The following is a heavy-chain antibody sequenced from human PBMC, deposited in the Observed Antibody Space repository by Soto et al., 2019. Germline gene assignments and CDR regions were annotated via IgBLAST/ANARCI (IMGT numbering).Heavy chain of an antibody. D-gene: IGHD2-15*01. CDR1: GYTFTSYG. CDR3: ARDLPVVAASEFDY. Sequence: GASVKVSCKASGYTFTSYGISWARQAPGQGLEWMGWISAYNGNTNYAQKLQGRVTMTTDTSTSTAYMELRSLRSDDTAVYYCARDLPVVAASEFDYWRQGTLVTVSS. J-gene: IGHJ4*02. CDR2: ISAYNGNT. V-gene: IGHV1-18*01.